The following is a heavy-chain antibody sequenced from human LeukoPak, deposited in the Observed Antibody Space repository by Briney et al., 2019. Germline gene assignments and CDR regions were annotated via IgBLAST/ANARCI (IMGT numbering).Heavy chain of an antibody. Sequence: ASVKVSCKASGYTFTSYAMHWVGQAPGERLEWMGWINAGNGNTKYSQKFQGRVTITRDTSASTAYMELSSLRSEDTAVYYCARGPYCSGGSCYEARRRYYFDYWGQGTLVTVSS. J-gene: IGHJ4*02. D-gene: IGHD2-15*01. CDR2: INAGNGNT. CDR3: ARGPYCSGGSCYEARRRYYFDY. V-gene: IGHV1-3*01. CDR1: GYTFTSYA.